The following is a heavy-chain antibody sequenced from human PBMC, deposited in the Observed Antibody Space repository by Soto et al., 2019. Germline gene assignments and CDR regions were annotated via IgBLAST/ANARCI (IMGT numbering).Heavy chain of an antibody. CDR1: GYTFTSYG. CDR3: ARESLSGSFVDY. CDR2: ISAYNGNT. Sequence: ASLKVSCKASGYTFTSYGISSVRQAPGQGLEWMGWISAYNGNTNYAQKLQGRVTMTTDTSTSTAYMELRSLRSDDTAVYYCARESLSGSFVDYWGQGTLVTSPQ. D-gene: IGHD3-10*01. V-gene: IGHV1-18*01. J-gene: IGHJ4*02.